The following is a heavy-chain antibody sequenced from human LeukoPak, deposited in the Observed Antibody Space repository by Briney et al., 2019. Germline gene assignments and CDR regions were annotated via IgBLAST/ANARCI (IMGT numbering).Heavy chain of an antibody. CDR3: ARDGDDYVWGSRSHFDY. V-gene: IGHV3-33*08. Sequence: GGSLRLSCAASGFTFSSYAMSWVRQAPGKGLEWVAVIWYDGSNKYYADSVKGRFTISRDNSKNTLYLQMNSLRAEDTAVYYCARDGDDYVWGSRSHFDYWGQGTLVTVSS. D-gene: IGHD3-16*01. CDR1: GFTFSSYA. CDR2: IWYDGSNK. J-gene: IGHJ4*02.